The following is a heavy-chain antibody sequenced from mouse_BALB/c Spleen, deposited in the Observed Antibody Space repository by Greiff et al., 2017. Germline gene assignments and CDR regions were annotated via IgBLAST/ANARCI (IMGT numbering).Heavy chain of an antibody. V-gene: IGHV1-77*01. CDR3: ARSGPYYYGSSSFAY. J-gene: IGHJ3*01. D-gene: IGHD1-1*01. CDR1: GYTFTDYV. CDR2: IYPGSGST. Sequence: VKLVESGPELVKPGASVKMSCKASGYTFTDYVISWVKQRTGQGLEWIGEIYPGSGSTYYNEKFKGKATLTADKSSNTAYMQLSSLTSEDSAVYFCARSGPYYYGSSSFAYWGQGTLVTVSA.